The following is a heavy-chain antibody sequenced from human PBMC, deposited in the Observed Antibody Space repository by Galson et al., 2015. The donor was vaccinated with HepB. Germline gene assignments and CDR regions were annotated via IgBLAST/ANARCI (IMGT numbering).Heavy chain of an antibody. J-gene: IGHJ3*02. V-gene: IGHV3-30*04. Sequence: SLRLSCAASGFTFSSYAMHWVRQAPGKGLEWVAVISYDGSSKYYADSVKGRFTISRDNSKNTLYLQMNSLRAEDTAVYYCARFGKSGYSLYAFDIWGQGTMVTVSS. CDR2: ISYDGSSK. D-gene: IGHD3-3*01. CDR1: GFTFSSYA. CDR3: ARFGKSGYSLYAFDI.